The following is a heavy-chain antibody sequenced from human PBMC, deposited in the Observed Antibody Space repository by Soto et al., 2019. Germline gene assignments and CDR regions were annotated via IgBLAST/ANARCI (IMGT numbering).Heavy chain of an antibody. CDR1: GLTFSDAW. CDR3: TKASADRHHMDV. Sequence: EVLLEESGGGLVQPGESLRLSCAASGLTFSDAWMSWVRQAPGKGLEWVSTITETGGDTFYTDSVKGRFTISRDNSKNTLYLQMSSLRAEDTALYYCTKASADRHHMDVWGQGTTVTVSS. J-gene: IGHJ6*02. CDR2: ITETGGDT. V-gene: IGHV3-23*04.